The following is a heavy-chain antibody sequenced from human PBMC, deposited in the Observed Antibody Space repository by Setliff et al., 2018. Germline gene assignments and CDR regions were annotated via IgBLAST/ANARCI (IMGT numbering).Heavy chain of an antibody. D-gene: IGHD5-12*01. V-gene: IGHV4-4*08. J-gene: IGHJ6*03. Sequence: PSETLSLTCTVSRGSISSSYWSWIRLPPGKGLEWIGYMYTSGSTYYNPSLKSRVTMSVDASKNQVSLKVTSVTAEDTAVYYCAKVDIDYIMTRDNTWQYIFYMDVWGRGTTVTVSS. CDR2: MYTSGST. CDR1: RGSISSSY. CDR3: AKVDIDYIMTRDNTWQYIFYMDV.